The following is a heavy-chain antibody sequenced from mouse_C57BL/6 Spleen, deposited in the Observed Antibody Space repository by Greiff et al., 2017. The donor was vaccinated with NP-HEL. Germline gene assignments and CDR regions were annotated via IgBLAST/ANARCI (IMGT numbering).Heavy chain of an antibody. D-gene: IGHD2-4*01. CDR2: ISSGSSTI. Sequence: EVQGVESGGGLVKPGGSLKLSCAASGFTFSDYGMHWVRQAPEKGLEWVAYISSGSSTIYYADTVKGRFTLSRDNAKNTLFLQMTSLRSEDTAMYYCAREGNDYDWFAYWGQGTLVTVSA. J-gene: IGHJ3*01. V-gene: IGHV5-17*01. CDR3: AREGNDYDWFAY. CDR1: GFTFSDYG.